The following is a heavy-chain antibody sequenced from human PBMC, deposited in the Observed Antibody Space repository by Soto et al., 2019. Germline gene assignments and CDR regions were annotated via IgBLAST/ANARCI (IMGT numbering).Heavy chain of an antibody. CDR1: GFTFGSYG. V-gene: IGHV3-30*18. CDR3: AKGYRDNYYYMDV. CDR2: ISYDGSNK. J-gene: IGHJ6*03. D-gene: IGHD2-2*02. Sequence: SLRLSCAASGFTFGSYGVRWVRQAPGKGLEWVAVISYDGSNKYYADSVKGRFTISRDNSKNTLYLQMNSLRAEDTAVYYCAKGYRDNYYYMDVWGKGTTVTVSS.